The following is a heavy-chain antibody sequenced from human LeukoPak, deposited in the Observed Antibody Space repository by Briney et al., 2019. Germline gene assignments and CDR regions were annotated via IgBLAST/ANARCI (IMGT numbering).Heavy chain of an antibody. CDR2: INPSGGST. J-gene: IGHJ4*02. CDR1: GYTFTSYY. Sequence: GASVKVSCKASGYTFTSYYMHWVRQAPGQGLEWMGIINPSGGSTSYAQKFQGRVTMTRDTSTSTVYMELSSLRSEDTAVYYCAREVVTFSGSYFSLDYWGQGTLVTVSS. V-gene: IGHV1-46*01. D-gene: IGHD1-26*01. CDR3: AREVVTFSGSYFSLDY.